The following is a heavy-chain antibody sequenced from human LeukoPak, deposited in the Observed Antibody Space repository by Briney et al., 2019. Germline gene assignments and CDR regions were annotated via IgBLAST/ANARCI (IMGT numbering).Heavy chain of an antibody. CDR1: GYTFTGYY. Sequence: GASVKVSCKASGYTFTGYYMHWVRQAPGQGLEWMGWINPNSGGTNYAQKFQGRVTMTRDTSISTAYMELSRLRSDDTAVYYCARRLIAARPRYYYYMDVWGKGTTVTVSS. CDR2: INPNSGGT. CDR3: ARRLIAARPRYYYYMDV. V-gene: IGHV1-2*02. D-gene: IGHD6-6*01. J-gene: IGHJ6*03.